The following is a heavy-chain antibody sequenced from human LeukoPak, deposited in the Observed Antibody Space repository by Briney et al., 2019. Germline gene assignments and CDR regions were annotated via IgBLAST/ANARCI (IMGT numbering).Heavy chain of an antibody. D-gene: IGHD2-15*01. J-gene: IGHJ6*04. CDR2: ITSSSGYI. Sequence: GGSLRLSCAASGFTFSSYSMNWVRQAPGKGLEWVSSITSSSGYIYYADSVKGRFTISRDNAKNSLYLQMNSLRAEDTAVYYCARDLFVVVVAATSYYYGMDVWGKGTTVTVSS. CDR1: GFTFSSYS. CDR3: ARDLFVVVVAATSYYYGMDV. V-gene: IGHV3-21*01.